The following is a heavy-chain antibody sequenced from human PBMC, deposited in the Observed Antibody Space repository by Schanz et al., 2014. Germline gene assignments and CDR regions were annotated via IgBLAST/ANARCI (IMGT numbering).Heavy chain of an antibody. CDR1: GFNFNNYD. V-gene: IGHV1-18*04. D-gene: IGHD3-9*01. CDR3: ARDAADFYDILTEEDY. J-gene: IGHJ4*02. Sequence: QVQLVQSGAEVKKPGASVKVSCTASGFNFNNYDINWVRQATGQGLEWMGWISAYNGNTKYPQKLQGRVTMTTDTSTSTVYMELRSLRSDDTAVYYCARDAADFYDILTEEDYWGQGTLVTVSS. CDR2: ISAYNGNT.